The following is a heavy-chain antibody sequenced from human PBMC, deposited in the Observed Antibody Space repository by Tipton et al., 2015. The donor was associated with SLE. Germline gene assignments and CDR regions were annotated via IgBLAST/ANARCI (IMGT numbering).Heavy chain of an antibody. V-gene: IGHV3-21*03. CDR2: ISSSRRYI. CDR1: GFIFSDYS. CDR3: AGDDYASGIP. D-gene: IGHD2-2*01. J-gene: IGHJ5*02. Sequence: SLRLSCAASGFIFSDYSMNWVRQAPGKGLEWVSSISSSRRYIYHAESLKGRFTISRDNAKNSLYLQMNSLRVEDTAVYFCAGDDYASGIPWGQGTLVTVSS.